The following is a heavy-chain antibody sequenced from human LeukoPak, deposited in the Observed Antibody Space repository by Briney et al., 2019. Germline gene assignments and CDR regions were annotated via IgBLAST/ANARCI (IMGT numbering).Heavy chain of an antibody. CDR2: IYYSGTT. Sequence: SETLSLTCTVSGGSISSSSYYWGWIRQPPGKGLEWIASIYYSGTTYYNRSLKSRVTVSVDTSKNQFSLKLSSVTATDTTVYYCTRWIAAAGTRSYWYFDLWGRGTLVTVSS. D-gene: IGHD6-13*01. CDR3: TRWIAAAGTRSYWYFDL. J-gene: IGHJ2*01. V-gene: IGHV4-39*01. CDR1: GGSISSSSYY.